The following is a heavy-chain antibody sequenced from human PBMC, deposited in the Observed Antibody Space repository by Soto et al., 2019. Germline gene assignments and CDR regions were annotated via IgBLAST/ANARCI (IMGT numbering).Heavy chain of an antibody. J-gene: IGHJ4*02. D-gene: IGHD6-19*01. CDR2: INLKSGDT. CDR3: ARGRGGVAGGMRDY. CDR1: GFSFTSFE. V-gene: IGHV1-8*01. Sequence: QVQLVQSGAEVKKPGASMRVSCRASGFSFTSFEIHWVRQAPGQGLEWVGRINLKSGDTVFAQRFQGRAAMTRNTSISTANMEVSGLKVEDTAVYYCARGRGGVAGGMRDYWGQGTPVTVSS.